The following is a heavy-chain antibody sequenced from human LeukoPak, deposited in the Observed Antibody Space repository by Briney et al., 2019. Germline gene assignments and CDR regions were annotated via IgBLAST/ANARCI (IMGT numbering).Heavy chain of an antibody. Sequence: ASVKVSCKASGYTFTSYYMHWVRQAPGQGLEWMGISNPRGGSTSHAQKFQGRVTMTTDTSTSTAYMELRSLRSDDTAVYYCARGQHSYYFDYWGQGTLVTVSS. J-gene: IGHJ4*02. CDR2: SNPRGGST. CDR1: GYTFTSYY. D-gene: IGHD6-13*01. V-gene: IGHV1-46*01. CDR3: ARGQHSYYFDY.